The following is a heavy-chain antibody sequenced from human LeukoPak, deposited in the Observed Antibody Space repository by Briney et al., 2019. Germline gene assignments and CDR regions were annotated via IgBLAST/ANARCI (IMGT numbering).Heavy chain of an antibody. V-gene: IGHV3-53*01. CDR1: GFTVSSNY. CDR2: IYSGGST. CDR3: ARGYTVGFDR. J-gene: IGHJ5*02. D-gene: IGHD1-14*01. Sequence: GGSLRLSCAASGFTVSSNYMSWVRQAPGKGLEWVSVIYSGGSTYYADSVKGRFTVSRDSSKNTVYLQMNSLRVEDTAVYYCARGYTVGFDRWGQGTLVTVSS.